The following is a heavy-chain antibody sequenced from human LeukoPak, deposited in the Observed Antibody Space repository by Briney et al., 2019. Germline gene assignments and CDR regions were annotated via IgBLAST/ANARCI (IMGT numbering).Heavy chain of an antibody. CDR1: VGSFSSYA. V-gene: IGHV1-69*04. J-gene: IGHJ5*02. Sequence: SVQVSCKASVGSFSSYAISWVRQAPGQGLDWMGRIFPIFGIANYAQKFQGRVTITADKSTSTAYMELSSLRSEDTAVYYCARDSGYGSEINWFDPWGQGTLVTVSS. CDR3: ARDSGYGSEINWFDP. D-gene: IGHD3-10*01. CDR2: IFPIFGIA.